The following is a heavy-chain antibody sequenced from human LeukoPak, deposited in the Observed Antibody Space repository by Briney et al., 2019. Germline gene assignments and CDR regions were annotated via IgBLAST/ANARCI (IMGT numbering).Heavy chain of an antibody. D-gene: IGHD3-22*01. CDR2: ISGSGGST. J-gene: IGHJ4*02. CDR3: ANTERRLSSGYYFDY. Sequence: GGSLRLSCAASGFTFSSYAMSWVRQAPGKGLECVSAISGSGGSTYYADSVKGRFTISRDNSKNTLYLQMNSLRAEDTAVYYCANTERRLSSGYYFDYWGQGTLVTVSS. V-gene: IGHV3-23*01. CDR1: GFTFSSYA.